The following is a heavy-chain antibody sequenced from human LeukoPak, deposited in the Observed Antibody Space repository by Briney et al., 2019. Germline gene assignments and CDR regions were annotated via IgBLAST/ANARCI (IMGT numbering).Heavy chain of an antibody. D-gene: IGHD2/OR15-2a*01. V-gene: IGHV3-21*01. Sequence: GGPLRLSCAASGFTFSSDTMSWVRQAPGKGLEWVSSTSSTSKYKYYADSVKGRFTISRDNAKNSLYLQMNSLRADDTAVYYCARDLWTSRDYYGMDVWGQGTTVTVSS. CDR1: GFTFSSDT. CDR3: ARDLWTSRDYYGMDV. CDR2: TSSTSKYK. J-gene: IGHJ6*02.